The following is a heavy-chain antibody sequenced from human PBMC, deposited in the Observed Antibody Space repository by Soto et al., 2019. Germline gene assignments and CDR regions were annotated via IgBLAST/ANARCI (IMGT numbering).Heavy chain of an antibody. CDR3: ASTTVTTRRFDY. CDR1: GGSISSGGYS. V-gene: IGHV4-30-2*01. Sequence: ASETLSLTCAVSGGSISSGGYSWSWIRQPPGKGLEWIGYIYHSGSTYYNPSLKSRVTISVDRSKNQFSLKLSSVTAADTAVYYCASTTVTTRRFDYWGQGTLVTVSS. D-gene: IGHD4-17*01. CDR2: IYHSGST. J-gene: IGHJ4*02.